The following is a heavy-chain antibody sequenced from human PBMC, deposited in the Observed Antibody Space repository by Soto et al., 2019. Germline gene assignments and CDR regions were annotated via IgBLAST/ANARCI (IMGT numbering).Heavy chain of an antibody. CDR3: ARQGYSYGPHAYYFDY. D-gene: IGHD5-18*01. Sequence: GESLKISCKGSGYSFTSYWIGWVRQMPGKGLEWMGIIYPGDSDTRYSPSFQGQVTISADKSISTAYLQWSSLKASDTAMYYCARQGYSYGPHAYYFDYWGQGILVTV. CDR2: IYPGDSDT. V-gene: IGHV5-51*01. CDR1: GYSFTSYW. J-gene: IGHJ4*02.